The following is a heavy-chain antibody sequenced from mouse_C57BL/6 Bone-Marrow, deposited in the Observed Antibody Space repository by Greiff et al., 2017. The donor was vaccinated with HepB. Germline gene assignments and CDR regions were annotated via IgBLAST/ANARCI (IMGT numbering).Heavy chain of an antibody. V-gene: IGHV1-42*01. Sequence: VQLKQSGPELVKPGASVKISCKASGYSFTGYYMNWVKQSPEKSLEWIGEINPSTGGTTYNQKFKAKATLTVDKSSSTAYMQLKSLTSEDSAVYYCARRVIYYFGDWGQGTTLTVSS. CDR2: INPSTGGT. CDR3: ARRVIYYFGD. J-gene: IGHJ2*01. CDR1: GYSFTGYY. D-gene: IGHD1-3*01.